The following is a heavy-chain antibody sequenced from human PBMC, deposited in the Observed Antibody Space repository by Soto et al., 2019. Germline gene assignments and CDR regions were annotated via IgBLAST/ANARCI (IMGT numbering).Heavy chain of an antibody. CDR2: INPSGGST. V-gene: IGHV1-46*01. CDR3: ARVEMATIKRNAFDI. CDR1: GYTFTSYY. D-gene: IGHD5-12*01. Sequence: ASVKVSCKASGYTFTSYYMYWVRQAPGQGLEWMGIINPSGGSTSYAQKFQGRVTMTRDTSTSTVYMELSSLRSEDTAVYYCARVEMATIKRNAFDIWGQGTMVTVSS. J-gene: IGHJ3*02.